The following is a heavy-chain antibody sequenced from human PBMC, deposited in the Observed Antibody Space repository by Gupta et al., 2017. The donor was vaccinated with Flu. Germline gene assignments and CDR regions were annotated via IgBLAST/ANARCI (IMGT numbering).Heavy chain of an antibody. D-gene: IGHD1-1*01. J-gene: IGHJ4*02. V-gene: IGHV3-30*18. CDR2: ISYDGSNK. Sequence: HWVRQAPGKGLEWVAVISYDGSNKYYADSVKGRFTISRDNSKNTLYLQMNSLRAEDTAVYYCAKDYGNAFDYWGQGTLVTVSS. CDR3: AKDYGNAFDY.